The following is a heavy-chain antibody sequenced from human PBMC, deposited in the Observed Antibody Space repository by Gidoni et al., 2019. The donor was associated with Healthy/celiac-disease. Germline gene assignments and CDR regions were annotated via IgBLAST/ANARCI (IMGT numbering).Heavy chain of an antibody. D-gene: IGHD5-12*01. J-gene: IGHJ6*02. CDR3: ARQPYPRGYSGFNVRGYYGMDV. V-gene: IGHV4-39*01. CDR2: IYYSGST. Sequence: QLQLQESGPGLVKPSETLSLTCTVSGGSISSSSYYWGWIRQPPGKGLEWIGSIYYSGSTYYNPSLKSRVTISVDTSKNQFSLKLSSVTAADTAVYYCARQPYPRGYSGFNVRGYYGMDVWGQGTTVTVSS. CDR1: GGSISSSSYY.